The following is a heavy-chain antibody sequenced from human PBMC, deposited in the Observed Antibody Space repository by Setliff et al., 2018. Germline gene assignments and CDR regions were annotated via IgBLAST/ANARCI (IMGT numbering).Heavy chain of an antibody. CDR2: IIPIFGTA. CDR1: GGTFSSYA. CDR3: ARIGITMIVVVNPSLFYGMDV. Sequence: ASVKVSCKASGGTFSSYAISWVRQAPGQGLEWMGGIIPIFGTANYAQKFQGRVTITTDESTSTAYMELSSLRSEDTAVYYCARIGITMIVVVNPSLFYGMDVWGQGTTVTVSS. J-gene: IGHJ6*02. D-gene: IGHD3-22*01. V-gene: IGHV1-69*05.